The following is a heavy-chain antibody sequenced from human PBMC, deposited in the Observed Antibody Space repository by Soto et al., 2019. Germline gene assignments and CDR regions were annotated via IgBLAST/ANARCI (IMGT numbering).Heavy chain of an antibody. CDR2: ISGSGGST. CDR3: AKRSSSPVRFLEWFYFDY. V-gene: IGHV3-23*01. Sequence: EVQLLESGGGLVQPGGSLRLSCAASGFTFSSYAMSWVRQAPGKGLEWVSAISGSGGSTYYADSVKGRFTISRDNSKNPLYLQMNSLRAEDTAVYYCAKRSSSPVRFLEWFYFDYWGQGTLVTVSS. J-gene: IGHJ4*02. CDR1: GFTFSSYA. D-gene: IGHD3-3*01.